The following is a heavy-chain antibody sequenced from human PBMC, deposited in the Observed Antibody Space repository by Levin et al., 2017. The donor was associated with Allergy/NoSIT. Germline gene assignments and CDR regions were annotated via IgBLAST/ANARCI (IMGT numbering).Heavy chain of an antibody. CDR1: GDSVSSNSAA. D-gene: IGHD1-1*01. CDR2: TYYRSKWYN. CDR3: ARVFAAAQTGTTYYFDY. J-gene: IGHJ4*02. Sequence: SQTLSLTCAISGDSVSSNSAAWNWIRQSPSRGLEWLGRTYYRSKWYNDYAVSVKSRITINPDTSKNQSSLQLNSVTPEDTAVYYCARVFAAAQTGTTYYFDYWGQGTLVTVSS. V-gene: IGHV6-1*01.